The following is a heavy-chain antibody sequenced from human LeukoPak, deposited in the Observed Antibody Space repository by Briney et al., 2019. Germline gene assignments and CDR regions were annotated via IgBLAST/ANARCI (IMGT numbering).Heavy chain of an antibody. Sequence: GGSLRLSCVASGFTFSTFAMSWVRQAQGKGLEWVSIISDSGGDTYYADSVKGRFTISRDNSKNTLYLQMNSLRAEDTAVYYCARSGYSYGDYWGQGTLVTVSS. V-gene: IGHV3-23*01. CDR1: GFTFSTFA. J-gene: IGHJ4*02. CDR3: ARSGYSYGDY. D-gene: IGHD5-18*01. CDR2: ISDSGGDT.